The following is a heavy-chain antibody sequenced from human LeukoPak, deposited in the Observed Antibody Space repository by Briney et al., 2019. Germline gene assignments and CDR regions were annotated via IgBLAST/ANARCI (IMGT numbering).Heavy chain of an antibody. D-gene: IGHD3-22*01. CDR3: ARDRGAYDRSAYYYDY. Sequence: ASVKVSCKASGGTFSSYAISWVRQAPGQGLEWMGGIIPIFGTANYAQKFQGRVTMTTDTSTSTAYMEMRGLTSDDTAVYYCARDRGAYDRSAYYYDYWGQGTLVTVSS. J-gene: IGHJ4*02. CDR1: GGTFSSYA. V-gene: IGHV1-69*05. CDR2: IIPIFGTA.